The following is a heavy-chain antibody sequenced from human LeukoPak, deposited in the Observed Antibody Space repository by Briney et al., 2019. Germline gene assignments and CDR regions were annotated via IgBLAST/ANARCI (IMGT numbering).Heavy chain of an antibody. J-gene: IGHJ4*02. CDR3: ARGADSSGYYSIFYFDY. V-gene: IGHV4-4*02. D-gene: IGHD3-22*01. CDR1: GGSISSSNW. Sequence: PSETLSLTCAISGGSISSSNWWSWVRQPPGKGLEWIGEIYHSGSTNYSPSLKSRVTISVDKSKNQFSLKVTSVTAADTAVYYCARGADSSGYYSIFYFDYWGQGTLVTVSS. CDR2: IYHSGST.